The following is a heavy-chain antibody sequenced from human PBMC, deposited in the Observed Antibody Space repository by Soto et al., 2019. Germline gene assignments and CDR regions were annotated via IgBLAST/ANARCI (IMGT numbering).Heavy chain of an antibody. D-gene: IGHD3-10*01. CDR2: ISGGGDAT. CDR1: GFTFSGYA. J-gene: IGHJ2*01. CDR3: ARKVSGSTGRPDLWYFDL. Sequence: EVQLLDSGGGLVQPGGSLRLSCAASGFTFSGYALTWVRQAPGKGLEWVSAISGGGDATFYADSVKGRFTISRDNSKHTRYLQMNTLRAGDTVVYYWARKVSGSTGRPDLWYFDLWGRGTLVTVSS. V-gene: IGHV3-23*01.